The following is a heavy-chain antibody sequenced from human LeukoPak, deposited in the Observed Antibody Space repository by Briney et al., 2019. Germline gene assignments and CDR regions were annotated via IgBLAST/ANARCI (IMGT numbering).Heavy chain of an antibody. CDR2: IYYSGST. CDR3: ARGGPNWFDP. CDR1: GGSISSSSDY. Sequence: SETLSLTCTVSGGSISSSSDYWGWIRQPPGKGLEWIGSIYYSGSTYYNPSLKSRVTISVDTSKNQFSLKLSSVTAADTAVYYCARGGPNWFDPWGQGTLVTVSS. J-gene: IGHJ5*02. V-gene: IGHV4-39*07.